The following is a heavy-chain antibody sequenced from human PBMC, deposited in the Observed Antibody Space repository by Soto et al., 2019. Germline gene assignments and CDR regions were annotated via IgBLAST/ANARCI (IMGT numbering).Heavy chain of an antibody. CDR1: CYTLSSYG. D-gene: IGHD2-8*01. V-gene: IGHV1-46*01. CDR3: ARGMMVYGYYYYGMDV. Sequence: GAPVKVSCKASCYTLSSYGISWVRQAPGQGLEWMGLISPSGGSTSYAQKVQGRVTMTRDTSTSTVYMELSSLRSEDTAVYYCARGMMVYGYYYYGMDVWGQGTTVTVAS. CDR2: ISPSGGST. J-gene: IGHJ6*02.